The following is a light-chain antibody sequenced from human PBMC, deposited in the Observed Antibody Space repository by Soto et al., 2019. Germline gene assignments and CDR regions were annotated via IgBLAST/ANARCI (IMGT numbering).Light chain of an antibody. CDR3: QQYGRSPRT. CDR1: QSVSNN. Sequence: EIVLTQSPGTLSLSPGERATLSCRASQSVSNNLAWYQQKPGQAPRLLIYAASSRATGIPDRVSGSGSGTDFTLTTTRLEPEDFAVYYCQQYGRSPRTFGQGTKVEIK. J-gene: IGKJ2*01. CDR2: AAS. V-gene: IGKV3-20*01.